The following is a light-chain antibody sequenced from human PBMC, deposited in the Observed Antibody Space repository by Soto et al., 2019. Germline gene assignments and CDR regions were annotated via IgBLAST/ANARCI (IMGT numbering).Light chain of an antibody. CDR1: QSISSW. CDR3: QQYSRLWS. V-gene: IGKV1-5*03. CDR2: KAS. J-gene: IGKJ1*01. Sequence: DIQMTQSPSTLSASVVDRVTISFRASQSISSWLAWYQQKPGKAPKLLIYKASSLESGVPSRFSGSGSGTEFTPTISSLQPDDFGTYYCQQYSRLWSFGQGTKVDIK.